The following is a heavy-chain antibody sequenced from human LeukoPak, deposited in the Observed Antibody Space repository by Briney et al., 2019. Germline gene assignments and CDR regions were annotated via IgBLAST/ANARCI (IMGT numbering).Heavy chain of an antibody. Sequence: SETLSLTCAVYGGSFSGYYWSWIRQPPGKGLEWIGEINHSGSTNYNPSLKSRVTISLDTSKKQLSLKLSSVTAADTAVYYCARSYDYVWGSYRYPFDYWGQGTLVTVSS. CDR3: ARSYDYVWGSYRYPFDY. CDR2: INHSGST. V-gene: IGHV4-34*01. J-gene: IGHJ4*02. D-gene: IGHD3-16*02. CDR1: GGSFSGYY.